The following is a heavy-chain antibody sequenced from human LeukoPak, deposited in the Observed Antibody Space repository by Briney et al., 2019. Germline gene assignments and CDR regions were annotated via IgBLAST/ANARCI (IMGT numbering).Heavy chain of an antibody. D-gene: IGHD4-17*01. J-gene: IGHJ2*01. CDR2: IYSSGST. CDR3: ARVIYGDYGGAPWVDFDL. V-gene: IGHV4-4*07. CDR1: AGSISSYY. Sequence: SETLSLTCTVSAGSISSYYWYWIRQPAGKGLEWIGRIYSSGSTNYSPSVKSRVTMSVDTSKNQFSLKLTSVTAADTAVYYCARVIYGDYGGAPWVDFDLWGRGTLVTVSS.